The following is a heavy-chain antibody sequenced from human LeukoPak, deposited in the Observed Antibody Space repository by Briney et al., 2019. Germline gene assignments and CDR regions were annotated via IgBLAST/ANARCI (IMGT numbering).Heavy chain of an antibody. D-gene: IGHD5-18*01. Sequence: ASVKVSCKASGYTFTGYYMHWVRQAPGQGLEWMGWINPNSGGTNYAQKFQGRVTMTRDTSISTAYIELSRLRSDDTAVYYCAANVDTAMADLDYWGQGTLVTVSS. J-gene: IGHJ4*02. V-gene: IGHV1-2*02. CDR1: GYTFTGYY. CDR3: AANVDTAMADLDY. CDR2: INPNSGGT.